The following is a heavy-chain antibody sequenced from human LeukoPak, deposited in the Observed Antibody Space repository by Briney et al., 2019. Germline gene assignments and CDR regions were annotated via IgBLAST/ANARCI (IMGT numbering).Heavy chain of an antibody. CDR3: ARDLDWNYAHY. CDR2: ISSSGST. V-gene: IGHV4-4*07. J-gene: IGHJ4*02. D-gene: IGHD1-7*01. CDR1: GGSISSFY. Sequence: SETLSLTCTVSGGSISSFYWSWIRQPAGKRLEWIGRISSSGSTNYNPSLKSRVTISVDSSKNQFSLILISVTAADTAVYYCARDLDWNYAHYWGQGTLVTVSS.